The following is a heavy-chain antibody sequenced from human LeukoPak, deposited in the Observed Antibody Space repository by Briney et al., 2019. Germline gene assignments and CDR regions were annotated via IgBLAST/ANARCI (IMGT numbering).Heavy chain of an antibody. CDR2: IKKDGSEK. V-gene: IGHV3-7*01. D-gene: IGHD3-22*01. CDR3: ARDLYRIVVVPHYFDY. CDR1: GFTFSSYW. Sequence: GGSLRLSCAASGFTFSSYWMSWVRQAPGKGLEWVANIKKDGSEKYYVDSVKGRFTISRDNAKNSLYLQMNNLRAEDTAVYYCARDLYRIVVVPHYFDYWGQGTLVTVSS. J-gene: IGHJ4*02.